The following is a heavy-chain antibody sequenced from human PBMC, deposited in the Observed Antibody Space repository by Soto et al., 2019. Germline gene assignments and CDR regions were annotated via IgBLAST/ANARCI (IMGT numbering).Heavy chain of an antibody. CDR1: GYSFTSHY. V-gene: IGHV1-46*03. J-gene: IGHJ4*01. Sequence: ASVKVSCKAIGYSFTSHYMHWVRQAPGQGLEWMGTIYPGGVNIGYAQKFKGRVTMTKDTSTSTVYMELNSLTSEDTAVYYCARGGVFFFAAPTNPFDYWG. D-gene: IGHD3-10*01. CDR3: ARGGVFFFAAPTNPFDY. CDR2: IYPGGVNI.